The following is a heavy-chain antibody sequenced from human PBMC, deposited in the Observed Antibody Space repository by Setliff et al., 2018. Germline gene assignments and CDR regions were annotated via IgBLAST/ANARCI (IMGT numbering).Heavy chain of an antibody. J-gene: IGHJ4*02. CDR2: ISCYDGNT. CDR1: GYTFNSYG. Sequence: SVKVSCKASGYTFNSYGISWVRQAPGQGLEWMGWISCYDGNTRYARKIQGRVTMTTDTSTTTAYMELRSLTSDDTAVYYCARVRPCGGDCSTGVGGPYYFDHWGQGTLVTV. D-gene: IGHD2-21*02. V-gene: IGHV1-18*01. CDR3: ARVRPCGGDCSTGVGGPYYFDH.